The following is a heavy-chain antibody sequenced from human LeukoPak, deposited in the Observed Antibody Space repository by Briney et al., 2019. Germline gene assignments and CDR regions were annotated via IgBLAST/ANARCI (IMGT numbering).Heavy chain of an antibody. V-gene: IGHV1-69*06. Sequence: SVKVSCKASGGTFSSYAISWVRQALGQGLEWMGGIIPIFGTANYAQKFQGRVTITADKSTSTAYMELSSLRSEDTAVYYCARDQTYGDYVLFDYWGQGTLVTVSS. CDR3: ARDQTYGDYVLFDY. CDR2: IIPIFGTA. J-gene: IGHJ4*02. CDR1: GGTFSSYA. D-gene: IGHD4-17*01.